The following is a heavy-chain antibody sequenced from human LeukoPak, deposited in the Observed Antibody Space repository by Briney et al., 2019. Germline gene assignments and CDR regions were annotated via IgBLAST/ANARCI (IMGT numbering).Heavy chain of an antibody. V-gene: IGHV3-7*01. Sequence: PGGSLRLSCAASGFAFSSYWMSWVRQAPGKGLEWVANIKQDGSEKYYVDSVKGRFTISRDNAKNSLYLQMNSLRAEDTAVYYCAREKVPAAMVREDYFDYWGQGTLVTVSS. CDR2: IKQDGSEK. J-gene: IGHJ4*02. D-gene: IGHD2-2*01. CDR1: GFAFSSYW. CDR3: AREKVPAAMVREDYFDY.